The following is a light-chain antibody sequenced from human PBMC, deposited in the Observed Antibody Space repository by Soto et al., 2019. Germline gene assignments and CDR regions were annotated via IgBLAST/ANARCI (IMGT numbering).Light chain of an antibody. CDR2: KVS. Sequence: DVVLTQSPLSLPVTLGQSASISCRSSQSLLYSDGNTYLNWVQQRPGQSPRRLIYKVSNRESGVPDRFNGSGSGTEFTLKIISVETEDIRVYYCMQGAHWPLTFGGGTRVEIK. CDR3: MQGAHWPLT. J-gene: IGKJ4*01. CDR1: QSLLYSDGNTY. V-gene: IGKV2-30*01.